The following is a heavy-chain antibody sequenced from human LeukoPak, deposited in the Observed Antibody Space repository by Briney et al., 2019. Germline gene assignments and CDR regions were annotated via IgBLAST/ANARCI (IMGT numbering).Heavy chain of an antibody. CDR2: IFNSGGT. Sequence: PSESLSLTCAVSGDSVTANYWSWSRQPPGVGLGWLCYIFNSGGTSYNPSIKSRVTISVDTSKNQFSLKLSSVTAADTAVYYCARATPGWNPPDYWGQGTLVSVSS. V-gene: IGHV4-59*08. J-gene: IGHJ4*02. D-gene: IGHD1-1*01. CDR1: GDSVTANY. CDR3: ARATPGWNPPDY.